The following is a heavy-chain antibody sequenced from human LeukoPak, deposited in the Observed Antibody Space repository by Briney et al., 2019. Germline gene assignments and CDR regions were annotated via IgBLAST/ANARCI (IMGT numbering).Heavy chain of an antibody. Sequence: PGGSLRLSCAASGFTFSSYEMNWVRQAPGKGLEWVSYISSSGSTIYYADSVKGRITISRDNAKNSLYLQMNSLRAEDTAVYYCARVLWFGEPYFDYWGQGTLVTVSS. CDR3: ARVLWFGEPYFDY. D-gene: IGHD3-10*01. V-gene: IGHV3-48*03. CDR1: GFTFSSYE. CDR2: ISSSGSTI. J-gene: IGHJ4*02.